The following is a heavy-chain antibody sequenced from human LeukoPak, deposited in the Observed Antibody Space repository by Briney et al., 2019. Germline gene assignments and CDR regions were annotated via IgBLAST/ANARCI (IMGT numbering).Heavy chain of an antibody. V-gene: IGHV4-59*01. J-gene: IGHJ4*02. CDR1: GDFITRYY. Sequence: PSETLSLTCTVSGDFITRYYWSWIRQPPGKGLEWIEYIYHSGSTNYNPSLKSRVTMSVDTSKNQFSLNLSSVTDADTAVYYCASGGGWNDKFNYWGQGTLVTVSS. D-gene: IGHD1-1*01. CDR2: IYHSGST. CDR3: ASGGGWNDKFNY.